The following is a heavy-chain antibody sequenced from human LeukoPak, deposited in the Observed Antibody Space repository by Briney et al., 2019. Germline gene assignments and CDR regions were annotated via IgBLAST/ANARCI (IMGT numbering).Heavy chain of an antibody. CDR1: GFTFSSYA. CDR3: AKGGRGSYSWIYFDY. V-gene: IGHV3-23*01. J-gene: IGHJ4*02. CDR2: ISGSGGST. D-gene: IGHD1-26*01. Sequence: PGGSLRLSCATSGFTFSSYAMSWVRQAPGKGLEWVSAISGSGGSTYYADSVKGRFTISRDNSKNTLYLQMNSLRAEDTAVYYCAKGGRGSYSWIYFDYWGQGTLVTVSS.